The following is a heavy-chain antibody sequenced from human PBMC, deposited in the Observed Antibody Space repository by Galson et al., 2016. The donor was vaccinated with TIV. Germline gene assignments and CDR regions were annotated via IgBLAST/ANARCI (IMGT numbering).Heavy chain of an antibody. D-gene: IGHD7-27*01. CDR3: ARTGNYYHYAMDV. J-gene: IGHJ6*02. V-gene: IGHV3-21*01. CDR1: GFTFSNYN. Sequence: SLRLSCAASGFTFSNYNMNWVRQAPGKGLEWASSISSTSNYIYYGDPVKGRFTISRDNAENSLHLHMNSLRAEDTAIYFCARTGNYYHYAMDVWGQGTTVTVSS. CDR2: ISSTSNYI.